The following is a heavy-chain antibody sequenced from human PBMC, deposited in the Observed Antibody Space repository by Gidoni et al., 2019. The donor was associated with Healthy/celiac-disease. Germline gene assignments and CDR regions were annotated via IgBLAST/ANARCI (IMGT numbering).Heavy chain of an antibody. J-gene: IGHJ4*02. V-gene: IGHV1-69*06. D-gene: IGHD6-6*01. Sequence: QVQLVQSVAVVKKPGSSVQVSCKASGGTFSSYAISWVRQAPGQGLEWMGGIIPSFGTANYAQKFKGRVTITADKATSKDYMELRSLRSEDTAVYYCASGYHSSSSHLDYWGQGTLVTVSS. CDR1: GGTFSSYA. CDR2: IIPSFGTA. CDR3: ASGYHSSSSHLDY.